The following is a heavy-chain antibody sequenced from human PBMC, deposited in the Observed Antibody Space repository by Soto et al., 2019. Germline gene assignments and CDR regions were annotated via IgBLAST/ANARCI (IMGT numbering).Heavy chain of an antibody. Sequence: RASVDVSCKASGGTFSSYAISWVRQAPGQGLEWMGGIIPIFGTANYAQKFQGRVTITADESTSTAYMELSSLRSEDTAVYYCARDSCGGDCSSDYWGQGSLVTFSS. CDR1: GGTFSSYA. CDR2: IIPIFGTA. D-gene: IGHD2-21*02. J-gene: IGHJ4*02. V-gene: IGHV1-69*13. CDR3: ARDSCGGDCSSDY.